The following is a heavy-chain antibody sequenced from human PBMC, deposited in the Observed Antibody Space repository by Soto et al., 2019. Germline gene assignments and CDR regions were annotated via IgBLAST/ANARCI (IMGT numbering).Heavy chain of an antibody. CDR1: GYTFTGYY. CDR2: INPNSGGT. V-gene: IGHV1-2*04. J-gene: IGHJ6*02. CDR3: ARDGSYYSYYYYGMDV. D-gene: IGHD1-26*01. Sequence: ASVKVSCKASGYTFTGYYMHWVRQAPGQGLEWMGWINPNSGGTNYAQKFQGWVTMTRDTSISTAYMELSRLRSDDTAVYYCARDGSYYSYYYYGMDVWGQGTTVTVSS.